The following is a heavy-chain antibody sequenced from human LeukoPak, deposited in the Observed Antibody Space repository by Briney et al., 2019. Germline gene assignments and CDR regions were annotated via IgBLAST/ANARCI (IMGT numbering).Heavy chain of an antibody. J-gene: IGHJ4*02. CDR2: IYYGETT. V-gene: IGHV4-39*01. CDR1: GGSIRSDNYY. Sequence: ASETLSLTCTVSGGSIRSDNYYWGWIRQPPGKGLEWIGSIYYGETTYYNPSLKSRVTISVDTSKNQFSLKLNSVTAADTAVYYCARQDYDSSAYFDFWGQGTLVTVSS. CDR3: ARQDYDSSAYFDF. D-gene: IGHD3-22*01.